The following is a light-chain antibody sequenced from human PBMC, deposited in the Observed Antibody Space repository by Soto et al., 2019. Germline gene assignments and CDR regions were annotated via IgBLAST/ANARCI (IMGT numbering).Light chain of an antibody. CDR3: QQANSFPIT. Sequence: DIQMTQSPSTLSGSVGYRVTITCLASQTISSWLAWYQQKPGKAPKLLIYDASSLESGVPSRFSGSGSGTDFTLTISSLQPEDFATYYCQQANSFPITFGQGTRLEIK. V-gene: IGKV1-5*01. CDR1: QTISSW. J-gene: IGKJ5*01. CDR2: DAS.